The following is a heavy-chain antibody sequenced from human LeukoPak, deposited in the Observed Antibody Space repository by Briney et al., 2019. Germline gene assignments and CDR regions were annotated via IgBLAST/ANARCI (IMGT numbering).Heavy chain of an antibody. D-gene: IGHD3-10*01. CDR2: IYYSGST. CDR3: ARAYGSGSYYVFDY. J-gene: IGHJ4*02. Sequence: SETLSLTXTVSGGSISSYYWSWIRQPPGKGLEWIEYIYYSGSTNYNPSLKSRVTISVDTSKNQLSLKLSSVTAADTAVYYCARAYGSGSYYVFDYWGQGTLVTVSS. V-gene: IGHV4-59*01. CDR1: GGSISSYY.